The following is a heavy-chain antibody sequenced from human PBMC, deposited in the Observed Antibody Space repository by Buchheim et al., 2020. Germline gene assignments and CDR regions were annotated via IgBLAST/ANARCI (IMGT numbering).Heavy chain of an antibody. CDR1: GFTFSSFE. D-gene: IGHD1-1*01. V-gene: IGHV3-48*03. J-gene: IGHJ6*02. CDR3: ASLKGRTGTGYGMDV. CDR2: ISSSDSTK. Sequence: EVQLVESGGGLVLPGGSLRLSCAVAGFTFSSFEMNWVRQAPGKGLEWVSYISSSDSTKYYADSVKGRFTISRDNAENSMYLQMNSLRVGDTAAYYCASLKGRTGTGYGMDVWGQGTT.